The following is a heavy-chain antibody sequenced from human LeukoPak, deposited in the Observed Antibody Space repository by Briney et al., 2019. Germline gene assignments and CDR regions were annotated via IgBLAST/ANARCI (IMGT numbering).Heavy chain of an antibody. D-gene: IGHD6-13*01. CDR3: ARGFSGDSSSWYLVLRQNWWFDP. J-gene: IGHJ5*02. CDR2: INHSGST. Sequence: SETLSLTCAVYGGSFSSYYWSWIRQPPGKGLEWIGEINHSGSTNYNPSLKSRVMISVDTSKNQFSLKLSSVTAADTAVYYCARGFSGDSSSWYLVLRQNWWFDPWGQGTLVTVSS. V-gene: IGHV4-34*01. CDR1: GGSFSSYY.